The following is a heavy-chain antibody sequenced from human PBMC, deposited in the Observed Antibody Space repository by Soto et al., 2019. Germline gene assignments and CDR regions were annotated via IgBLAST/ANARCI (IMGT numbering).Heavy chain of an antibody. CDR1: GFTFSSYA. CDR2: ISYDGSNK. CDR3: ARDEGDY. V-gene: IGHV3-30-3*01. Sequence: GESLKISCAASGFTFSSYAMHWVRQAPGKGLEWVAVISYDGSNKYYADSVKGRFTISRDNSKNTLYLQMNSLRAEDTAVYYCARDEGDYWGQGTLVTVSS. J-gene: IGHJ4*02.